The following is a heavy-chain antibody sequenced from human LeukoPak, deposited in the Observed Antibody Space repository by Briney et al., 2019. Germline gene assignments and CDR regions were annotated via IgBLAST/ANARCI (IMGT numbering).Heavy chain of an antibody. D-gene: IGHD2-15*01. CDR3: ARDSVDCSGGSCYHY. J-gene: IGHJ4*02. Sequence: AASVKVSCKASGGTFSSYAISWVRRAPGQGLEWMGRIIPILGIANYAQKFQGRVAITADKSTSTAYMELSSLRSEDTAVYYCARDSVDCSGGSCYHYWGQGTLVTVSS. V-gene: IGHV1-69*04. CDR2: IIPILGIA. CDR1: GGTFSSYA.